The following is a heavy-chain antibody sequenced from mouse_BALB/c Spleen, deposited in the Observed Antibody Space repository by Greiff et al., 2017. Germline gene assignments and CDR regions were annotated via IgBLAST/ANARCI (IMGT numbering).Heavy chain of an antibody. Sequence: DVMLVESGGGLVQPGGSRKLSCAASGFTFSSFGMHWVRQAPGKGLEWVAYISSGSSTIYYADTVKGRFTIARDNPKNTLFLQMPSLRSEDTAMYYCARSPPHYYGFFDVWGAGTTVTVSS. CDR3: ARSPPHYYGFFDV. D-gene: IGHD1-2*01. CDR1: GFTFSSFG. V-gene: IGHV5-17*02. J-gene: IGHJ1*01. CDR2: ISSGSSTI.